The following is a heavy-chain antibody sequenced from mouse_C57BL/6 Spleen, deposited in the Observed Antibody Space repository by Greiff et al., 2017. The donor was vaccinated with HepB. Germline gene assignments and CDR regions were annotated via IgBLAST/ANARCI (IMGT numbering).Heavy chain of an antibody. J-gene: IGHJ1*03. CDR3: ARPYYYGSSFYWYFDV. Sequence: QVTLKVSGPGILQPSQTLSLTCSFSGFSLSTFGMGVGWIRQPSGKGLEWLAHIWWDDDKYYNPALKSRLTISKDTSKNQVFLKIANVDTADTATYYCARPYYYGSSFYWYFDVWGTGTTVTVSS. V-gene: IGHV8-8*01. CDR1: GFSLSTFGMG. D-gene: IGHD1-1*01. CDR2: IWWDDDK.